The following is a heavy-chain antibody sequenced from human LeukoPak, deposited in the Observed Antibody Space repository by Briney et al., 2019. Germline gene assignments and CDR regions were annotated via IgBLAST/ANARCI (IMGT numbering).Heavy chain of an antibody. D-gene: IGHD3-22*01. Sequence: PSETLSLTCTVSGGSISSGGYYWSWIRQHPGKGLEWIGYIYYSGSTYYNPSLKSRVTISVDTSKNQFSLKLSSVTAADTAVYYCARDLYYYDSSGYYDWYFDLWGRGTLVTVSS. CDR2: IYYSGST. V-gene: IGHV4-30-4*08. CDR3: ARDLYYYDSSGYYDWYFDL. CDR1: GGSISSGGYY. J-gene: IGHJ2*01.